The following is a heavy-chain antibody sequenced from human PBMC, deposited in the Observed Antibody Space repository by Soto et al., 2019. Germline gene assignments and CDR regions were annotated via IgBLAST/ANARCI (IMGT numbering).Heavy chain of an antibody. Sequence: LRLSCAASGFTFSSYSMNWVRQAPGKGLEWVSSISSSSSYIYYADSVKGRSTISRDNAKNSLYLQMNSLRAEDTAVYYCARDPPGGYDYLYYYYGMDVWGQGTTVTVSS. CDR2: ISSSSSYI. J-gene: IGHJ6*02. V-gene: IGHV3-21*01. D-gene: IGHD5-12*01. CDR1: GFTFSSYS. CDR3: ARDPPGGYDYLYYYYGMDV.